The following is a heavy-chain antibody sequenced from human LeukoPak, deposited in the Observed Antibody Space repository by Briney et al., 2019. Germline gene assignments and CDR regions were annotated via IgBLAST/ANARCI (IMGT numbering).Heavy chain of an antibody. D-gene: IGHD3-22*01. V-gene: IGHV3-30*18. CDR2: ISYDGSNK. Sequence: PGRSLRLSCAASGFTFSSYGMHWVRQAPGKGLEWVAVISYDGSNKYYADSVKGRFTISRDNSKNTLYLQMNGLRAEDTAVYYCAKDRYYDSSGYPYYYGMDVWGQGTTVTVSS. CDR1: GFTFSSYG. CDR3: AKDRYYDSSGYPYYYGMDV. J-gene: IGHJ6*02.